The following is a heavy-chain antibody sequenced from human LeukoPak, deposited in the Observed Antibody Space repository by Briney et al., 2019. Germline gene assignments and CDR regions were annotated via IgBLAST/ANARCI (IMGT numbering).Heavy chain of an antibody. Sequence: GGSLRLSCAASGFTFSNAWMSWVRQAPGKGLEWVGRIKSKTDGGTTDYAAPVKGRFTISRDDSKNTLYLQMNSLKTEDTAVYYCTTDSYYDFWSGYWRFDPWGQGTLVTASS. J-gene: IGHJ5*02. CDR2: IKSKTDGGTT. D-gene: IGHD3-3*01. CDR3: TTDSYYDFWSGYWRFDP. V-gene: IGHV3-15*01. CDR1: GFTFSNAW.